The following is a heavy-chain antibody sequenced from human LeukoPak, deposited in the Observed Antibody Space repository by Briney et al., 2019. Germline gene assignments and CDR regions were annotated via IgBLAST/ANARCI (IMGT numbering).Heavy chain of an antibody. CDR1: GFTFSSYG. CDR2: ISYDGSNK. J-gene: IGHJ4*02. Sequence: GGSLRLSCAASGFTFSSYGMHWVRQAPGKGLEWVAVISYDGSNKYYADSVKGRFTISRDNSKNTLYLQMNSLRAEDTAVYYCAKGAYLMNDYWGQGTLVTVSS. D-gene: IGHD3-16*01. V-gene: IGHV3-30*18. CDR3: AKGAYLMNDY.